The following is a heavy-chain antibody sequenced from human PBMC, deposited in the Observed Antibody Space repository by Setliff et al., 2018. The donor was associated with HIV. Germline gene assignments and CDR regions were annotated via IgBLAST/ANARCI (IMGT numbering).Heavy chain of an antibody. CDR2: SDHSGST. CDR1: GGSFSGYY. J-gene: IGHJ3*02. V-gene: IGHV4-34*01. Sequence: SETLSLTCAVNGGSFSGYYWSWIRQPPGKGLEWIGESDHSGSTNYNPSLKSRVTISVDTSKNQFSLKLSSVTAADTAVYYCARVALSVTRTSRRAFDIWGPGTMVTVSS. CDR3: ARVALSVTRTSRRAFDI. D-gene: IGHD2-8*01.